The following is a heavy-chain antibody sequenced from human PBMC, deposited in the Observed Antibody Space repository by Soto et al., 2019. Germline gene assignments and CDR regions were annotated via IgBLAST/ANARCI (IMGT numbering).Heavy chain of an antibody. V-gene: IGHV3-7*03. CDR2: IKQDGSEK. CDR1: GFTFSSNW. D-gene: IGHD2-15*01. CDR3: ARDLGYCSGGTCYSVLDS. J-gene: IGHJ4*02. Sequence: GGSLRLSCAASGFTFSSNWMNWVRQAPGKGLEWVANIKQDGSEKYYVDSVKGRFTISRDNAKNSLLLQMNSLRVEDTAVYYCARDLGYCSGGTCYSVLDSWGQEALVTVAS.